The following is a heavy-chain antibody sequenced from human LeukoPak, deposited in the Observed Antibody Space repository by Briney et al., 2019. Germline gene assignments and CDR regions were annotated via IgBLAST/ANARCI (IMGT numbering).Heavy chain of an antibody. CDR3: ARDVSMGASFSFDY. Sequence: GGSLRLSCAASGFTFSTYTMSWVRQAPGKRLEWASSISSSSSSIYYADSVKGRFTISRDNAKDSLYLQMNSLRAEDTAVYYCARDVSMGASFSFDYWRQGTLVTVSS. V-gene: IGHV3-21*01. D-gene: IGHD1-26*01. CDR2: ISSSSSSI. CDR1: GFTFSTYT. J-gene: IGHJ4*02.